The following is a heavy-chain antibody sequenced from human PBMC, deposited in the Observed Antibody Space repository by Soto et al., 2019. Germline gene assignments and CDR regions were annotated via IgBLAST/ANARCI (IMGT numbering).Heavy chain of an antibody. CDR1: GFTFSDYY. J-gene: IGHJ2*01. CDR3: ARTIAAAGGRRYFDL. D-gene: IGHD6-13*01. V-gene: IGHV3-11*05. CDR2: ISSSSSYT. Sequence: QVQLVESGGGLVKPGGSLRLSCAASGFTFSDYYMSWIRQAPGKGLEWVSYISSSSSYTNYADSVKGRFTISRDNAKNSLSLQMTSLRDEDTAVYPCARTIAAAGGRRYFDLWGRGTLVTVSS.